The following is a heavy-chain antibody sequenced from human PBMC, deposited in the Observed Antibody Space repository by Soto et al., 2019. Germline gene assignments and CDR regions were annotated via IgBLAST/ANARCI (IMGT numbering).Heavy chain of an antibody. CDR3: ARDRRGYCSGGSCYSGGMDV. V-gene: IGHV4-30-2*01. CDR2: IYHSGST. CDR1: GGSISSGGYS. J-gene: IGHJ6*02. D-gene: IGHD2-15*01. Sequence: SETLSLTCAVSGGSISSGGYSWSWIRQPPGKGLEWIGYIYHSGSTYYNPSLKSRVTISVDGSKNQFSLKLSSVTAADTAVYYCARDRRGYCSGGSCYSGGMDVWGQGTTVTVSS.